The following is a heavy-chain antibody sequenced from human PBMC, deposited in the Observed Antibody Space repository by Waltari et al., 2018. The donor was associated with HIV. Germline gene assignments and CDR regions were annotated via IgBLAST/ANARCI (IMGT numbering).Heavy chain of an antibody. CDR3: AGSYSSGNNIAGY. V-gene: IGHV1-8*01. J-gene: IGHJ4*02. Sequence: QVQLVQSGAEVKKPGASVKVSCEASGYTFTSYDINWVRQATGQGLAWMGWMKRNSGNTSCAQKFQGRVTMSRNTTISTAYMERSSVRSEDTAVYYCAGSYSSGNNIAGYWGQGTLVTVSS. CDR1: GYTFTSYD. CDR2: MKRNSGNT. D-gene: IGHD3-10*01.